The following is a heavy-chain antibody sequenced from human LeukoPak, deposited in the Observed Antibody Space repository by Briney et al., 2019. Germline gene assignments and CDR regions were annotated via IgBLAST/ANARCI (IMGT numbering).Heavy chain of an antibody. V-gene: IGHV3-73*01. D-gene: IGHD6-19*01. J-gene: IGHJ4*02. CDR2: ITTKASNYAT. Sequence: GGSLRLSCEASGFTFSGSDIHWVRQASGKGLEWVGRITTKASNYATAYGASVKGRLTISRDDSENRAYLQMKSLKAEDTAVYYCTTYRSGHYWGQGTLVTVSS. CDR1: GFTFSGSD. CDR3: TTYRSGHY.